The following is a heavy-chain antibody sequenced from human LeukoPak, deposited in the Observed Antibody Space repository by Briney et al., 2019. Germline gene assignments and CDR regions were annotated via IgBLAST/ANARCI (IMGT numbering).Heavy chain of an antibody. J-gene: IGHJ4*02. D-gene: IGHD4-11*01. CDR3: AIIPDYRTGYYFDY. CDR2: MNPNSGNT. CDR1: GYTFTSYD. V-gene: IGHV1-8*01. Sequence: GASVKVSCKASGYTFTSYDINWVRQATGQGLEWMGWMNPNSGNTGYAQKFQGRVTMTRNTSISTAYMELSSLRSEDTAVYYCAIIPDYRTGYYFDYWGQGTLVTVSS.